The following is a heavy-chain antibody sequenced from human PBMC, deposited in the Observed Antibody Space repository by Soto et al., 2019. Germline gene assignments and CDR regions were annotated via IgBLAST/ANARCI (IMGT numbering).Heavy chain of an antibody. CDR3: AREALPNGYEWDFDY. J-gene: IGHJ4*02. Sequence: GGSLRLSCAASGFTFSSYAMHWFRQAPGKGLEYVSAISSNGGSTYYANSVKGRFTISRDNSKNTLYLQMGSLRAEDMAVYYCAREALPNGYEWDFDYWGQGTLVTVSS. D-gene: IGHD5-12*01. CDR1: GFTFSSYA. V-gene: IGHV3-64*01. CDR2: ISSNGGST.